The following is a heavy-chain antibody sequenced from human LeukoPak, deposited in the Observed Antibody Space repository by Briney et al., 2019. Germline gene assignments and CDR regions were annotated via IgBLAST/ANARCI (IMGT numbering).Heavy chain of an antibody. Sequence: SETLSLTCAVYGGSFSGYYWSWIRQPPGKGLEWIGEINHSGSTNYNPSLKSQVTISVDTSKNQFSLKLSSVTAADTAVYYCARGRVWFDPWGQGTLVTVSS. CDR3: ARGRVWFDP. J-gene: IGHJ5*02. CDR1: GGSFSGYY. CDR2: INHSGST. V-gene: IGHV4-34*01.